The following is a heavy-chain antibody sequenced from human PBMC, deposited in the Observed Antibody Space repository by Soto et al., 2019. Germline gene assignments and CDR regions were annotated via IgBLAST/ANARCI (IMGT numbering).Heavy chain of an antibody. Sequence: EAQLLESGGGLVQPGGSLRLSCAASGCTFSTYPMSWVRQAPGKGLEWFSGISGSGISTYYTDSVKGRFTISRDNSKNTVFLQMNSLRDEDTAVYYCVKPPVITASYYYYDMDVWGQGTTVTVS. J-gene: IGHJ6*02. D-gene: IGHD4-4*01. V-gene: IGHV3-23*01. CDR3: VKPPVITASYYYYDMDV. CDR2: ISGSGIST. CDR1: GCTFSTYP.